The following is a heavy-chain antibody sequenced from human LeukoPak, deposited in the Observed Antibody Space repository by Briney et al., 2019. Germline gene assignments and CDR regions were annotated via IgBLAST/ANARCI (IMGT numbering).Heavy chain of an antibody. CDR2: KKQDGSEK. Sequence: GGSLRLSCAASGFTFSSYWMSWVRQAPGKGLEWVANKKQDGSEKYYVDSVKGRFTISRDNAKNSLYLQMNSLRAEDTAVYYCARGDFWSGYANDYWGQGTLVTVSS. D-gene: IGHD3-3*01. CDR3: ARGDFWSGYANDY. CDR1: GFTFSSYW. V-gene: IGHV3-7*01. J-gene: IGHJ4*02.